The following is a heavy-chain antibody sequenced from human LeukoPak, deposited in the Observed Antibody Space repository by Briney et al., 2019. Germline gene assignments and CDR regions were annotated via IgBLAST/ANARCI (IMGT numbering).Heavy chain of an antibody. D-gene: IGHD6-13*01. Sequence: GGSLRLSCAASGFTFTSYTMNWVRQAPGKGLEWISYIRTSGGVVSYTDSVRDRFTISTDSAKNSLYLQMNSLRDDDTAVYYCARDRREYSSSWYSGYYYYGMDVWGQGTTVTVSS. J-gene: IGHJ6*02. V-gene: IGHV3-48*02. CDR3: ARDRREYSSSWYSGYYYYGMDV. CDR2: IRTSGGVV. CDR1: GFTFTSYT.